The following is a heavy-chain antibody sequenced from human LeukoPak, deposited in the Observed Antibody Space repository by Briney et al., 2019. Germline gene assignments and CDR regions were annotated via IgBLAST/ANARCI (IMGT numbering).Heavy chain of an antibody. Sequence: GRSLRLSCAGSGFIFKNYAMHWVRQPPGKGLEWVSGISWNSGSIDYADSVKGRFTISRDNAKNSLYLQMNSLRVEDTAFYYCAKDNRRHYTSGPNPDSLHWGQGALDTVSS. D-gene: IGHD6-19*01. CDR3: AKDNRRHYTSGPNPDSLH. V-gene: IGHV3-9*01. J-gene: IGHJ4*02. CDR1: GFIFKNYA. CDR2: ISWNSGSI.